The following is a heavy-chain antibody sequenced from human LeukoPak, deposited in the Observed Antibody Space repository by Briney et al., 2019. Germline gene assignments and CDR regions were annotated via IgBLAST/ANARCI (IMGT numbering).Heavy chain of an antibody. D-gene: IGHD3-10*01. CDR1: GDSISSGGYY. CDR2: IYYSGNT. V-gene: IGHV4-31*03. J-gene: IGHJ4*02. CDR3: ARDRGQPGPFAY. Sequence: PSETLSLTCTVSGDSISSGGYYWSWIRQHPGKGLEWIGYIYYSGNTYYNPSLKSRITFSVDTSKNQFSLRLSSVTAADTAVYYWARDRGQPGPFAYWGQGPLVTVS.